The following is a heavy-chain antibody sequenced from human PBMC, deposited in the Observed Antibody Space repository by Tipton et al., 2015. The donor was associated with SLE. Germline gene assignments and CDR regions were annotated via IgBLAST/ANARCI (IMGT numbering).Heavy chain of an antibody. D-gene: IGHD4-11*01. Sequence: TLSLTCTVSGGSINSSSYYWSWIRQPAGKGLEWIGRFYASGRTNYNPSLKSRVTISVDTSKNQFSLKVRSVTAADTAVYYCARWSSNFATDWGQGALVTVSS. J-gene: IGHJ4*02. CDR3: ARWSSNFATD. V-gene: IGHV4-61*02. CDR2: FYASGRT. CDR1: GGSINSSSYY.